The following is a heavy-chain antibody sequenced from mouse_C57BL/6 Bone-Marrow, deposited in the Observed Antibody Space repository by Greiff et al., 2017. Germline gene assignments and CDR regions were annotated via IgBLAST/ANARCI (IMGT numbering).Heavy chain of an antibody. CDR1: GYSFTGYY. J-gene: IGHJ3*01. D-gene: IGHD2-13*01. CDR3: ARGLERVWFAY. CDR2: INPSTGGT. V-gene: IGHV1-42*01. Sequence: LVESGPELVKPGASVKISCKASGYSFTGYYMNWVKQSPETSLEWIGEINPSTGGTTYNQKFKAKATLTVDKSSSTAYMQLKSLTSEDSAVYYCARGLERVWFAYWGQGTLVTVSA.